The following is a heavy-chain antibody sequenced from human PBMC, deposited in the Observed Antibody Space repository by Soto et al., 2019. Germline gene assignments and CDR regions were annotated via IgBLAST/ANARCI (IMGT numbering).Heavy chain of an antibody. J-gene: IGHJ4*02. CDR1: GDSVSSTSTA. V-gene: IGHV6-1*01. Sequence: SQTLSLTCAISGDSVSSTSTAWICIRQSPSRGLEWLGRTYYRSKWYSDYAVSVKSRITINPDTSKNQFSLQPNSVTPEDTAVYYCARGSYYSGWVWGQGTLVTVSS. D-gene: IGHD6-19*01. CDR2: TYYRSKWYS. CDR3: ARGSYYSGWV.